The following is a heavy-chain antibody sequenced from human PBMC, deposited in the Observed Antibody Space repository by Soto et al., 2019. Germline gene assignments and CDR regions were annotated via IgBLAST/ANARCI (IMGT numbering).Heavy chain of an antibody. J-gene: IGHJ4*02. CDR2: IYYSGYSGTT. D-gene: IGHD3-3*01. Sequence: QLQLQESGPGLVKPSETLSLKCTVSGGSISISSYYWGWIRQPPGKGLEWIGNIYYSGYSGTTYYNPSLKSRLTISVDTSNNQFSLKLSSVTEAATAVYFCVSTSEWSVLDNWGQGTLVIVSS. CDR3: VSTSEWSVLDN. V-gene: IGHV4-39*01. CDR1: GGSISISSYY.